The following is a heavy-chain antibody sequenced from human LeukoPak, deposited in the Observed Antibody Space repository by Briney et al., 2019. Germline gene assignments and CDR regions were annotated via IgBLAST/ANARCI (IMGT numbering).Heavy chain of an antibody. D-gene: IGHD3-16*01. CDR1: GGSFSGYY. V-gene: IGHV4-34*01. CDR3: ARHFLRASLDY. J-gene: IGHJ4*02. CDR2: INHSGST. Sequence: SETLSLTCAVYGGSFSGYYWGWIRQPPGKGLEWIGEINHSGSTNYNPSLKSRVTISVDTSKNQFSLKLSSVTAADTAVYYCARHFLRASLDYWGQGTLVTVSS.